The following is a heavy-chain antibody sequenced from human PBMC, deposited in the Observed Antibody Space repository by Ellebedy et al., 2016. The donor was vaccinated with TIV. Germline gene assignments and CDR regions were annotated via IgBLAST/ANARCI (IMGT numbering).Heavy chain of an antibody. Sequence: MPSETLSLTCTVSGGSITSGSYFWGWIRPPPGKGLEWIGSLYHSGMTHYNPSLKSRITISVDTSKTQFSLELTSVTAADTAVYFCARRRGGASYYYYHGLDVWGQGTMVTVSS. CDR3: ARRRGGASYYYYHGLDV. CDR2: LYHSGMT. CDR1: GGSITSGSYF. V-gene: IGHV4-39*01. J-gene: IGHJ6*02. D-gene: IGHD1-26*01.